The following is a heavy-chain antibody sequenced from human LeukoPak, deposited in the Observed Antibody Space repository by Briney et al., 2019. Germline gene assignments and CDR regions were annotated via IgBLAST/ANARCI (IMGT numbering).Heavy chain of an antibody. CDR2: IYYSGST. CDR1: GGSISSYY. Sequence: SETLSLTCTVSGGSISSYYWSWIRQPPGKGLEWIGYIYYSGSTNYNPSLKSRVTVSVDTSKNQFSLQLNSVTPEDTAVYYCARDLSVVTPPVTRYYFMDVWGKGTTVTVSS. CDR3: ARDLSVVTPPVTRYYFMDV. D-gene: IGHD4-23*01. V-gene: IGHV4-59*12. J-gene: IGHJ6*03.